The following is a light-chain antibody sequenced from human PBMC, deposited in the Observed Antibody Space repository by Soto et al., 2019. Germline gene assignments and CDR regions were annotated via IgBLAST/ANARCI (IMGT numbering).Light chain of an antibody. CDR2: EAS. J-gene: IGKJ1*01. Sequence: IQMTQSPSTLSGSVGDRVTITCRASQAISSWLAWYQQKPGKAPKSLIYEASTLQSGVPSRFSGSYSGTDFTLTIGSLQPEDFATYYCLQDFKYPRTFGQGTKVDIK. CDR3: LQDFKYPRT. CDR1: QAISSW. V-gene: IGKV1-6*01.